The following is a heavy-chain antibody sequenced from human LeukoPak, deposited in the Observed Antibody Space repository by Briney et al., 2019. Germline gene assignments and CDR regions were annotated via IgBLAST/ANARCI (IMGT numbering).Heavy chain of an antibody. V-gene: IGHV3-23*01. Sequence: PGGSLRLSCAASGFTFSSYAMSWVRQAPGKGLEWVSTITKNSGVSTYYADSVKGRFTIPRDNSKNTLYVQMNSLRAEGTAVYYCAVTGQFDYWGQGTLVTVSS. CDR3: AVTGQFDY. CDR1: GFTFSSYA. J-gene: IGHJ4*02. CDR2: ITKNSGVST.